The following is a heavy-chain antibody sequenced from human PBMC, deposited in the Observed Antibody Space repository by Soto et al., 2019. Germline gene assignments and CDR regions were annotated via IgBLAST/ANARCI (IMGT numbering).Heavy chain of an antibody. CDR1: GYTFINYA. Sequence: QVQLVQSGAEVKKPGTSVTVSCTASGYTFINYAISWVRQAPGQGLEWMGWVSSYNGNTIYAQNFQDRVLMTTDTSTNTVFMELXXXRSDDSTVYYCARAXPEHAQLDXWXXGTXXXVXS. CDR2: VSSYNGNT. V-gene: IGHV1-18*04. CDR3: ARAXPEHAQLDX. J-gene: IGHJ4*02.